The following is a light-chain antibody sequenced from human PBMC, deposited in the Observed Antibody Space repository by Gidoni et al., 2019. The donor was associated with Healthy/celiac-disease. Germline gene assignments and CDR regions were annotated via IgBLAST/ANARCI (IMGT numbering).Light chain of an antibody. Sequence: IMMTQPPASLAVSLGAGATINCKPSQSVLYSSNNKIYLAWYQQKPGQPPKLHVYWASTRESGVPDRVSGSGSGTDFTLTISNLQAEDVAVYYCQQYYSTPWTFGQGTKVEIK. J-gene: IGKJ1*01. CDR2: WAS. V-gene: IGKV4-1*01. CDR3: QQYYSTPWT. CDR1: QSVLYSSNNKIY.